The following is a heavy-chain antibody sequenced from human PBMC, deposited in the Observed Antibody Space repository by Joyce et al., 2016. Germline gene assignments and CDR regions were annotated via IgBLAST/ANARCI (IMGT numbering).Heavy chain of an antibody. Sequence: EVQLVESGGGLVQPGGSLRLFCAASGFSFNYYIMNWVRQAPGKGLEWISYITSTGSTRFYADSVKDRFTISRDNAKNSLYLQMNSLRDEDTAVYYCTRRNEGNFFLDYWGQGTLVTVSS. CDR2: ITSTGSTR. J-gene: IGHJ4*02. CDR1: GFSFNYYI. D-gene: IGHD1-7*01. V-gene: IGHV3-48*02. CDR3: TRRNEGNFFLDY.